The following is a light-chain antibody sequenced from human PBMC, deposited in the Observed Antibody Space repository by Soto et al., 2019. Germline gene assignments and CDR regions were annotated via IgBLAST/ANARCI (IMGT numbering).Light chain of an antibody. Sequence: QSALTQPASVSGSPGQSITISCTGTSSDVGGYNYVSWYQQHPGKAPKLMISEVSNWPSGVSNRFSGSKSGNTASLTISGLQAEDEADYYCSSYTSSSTLVFGGGTQLTVL. J-gene: IGLJ2*01. CDR2: EVS. CDR3: SSYTSSSTLV. CDR1: SSDVGGYNY. V-gene: IGLV2-14*01.